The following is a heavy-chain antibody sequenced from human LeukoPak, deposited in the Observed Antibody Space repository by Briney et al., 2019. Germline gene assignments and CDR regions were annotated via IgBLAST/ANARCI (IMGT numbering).Heavy chain of an antibody. CDR1: GFALSSHW. Sequence: GGSLRLSCAASGFALSSHWMTWVRQVPGRGPEWVANVNRDGSETYYLDSVKGRFTISKNNAKNSLYLQMNSLRAEDTALYHCARNNGMDVWGQGTTVIVSS. V-gene: IGHV3-7*03. CDR3: ARNNGMDV. J-gene: IGHJ6*02. CDR2: VNRDGSET.